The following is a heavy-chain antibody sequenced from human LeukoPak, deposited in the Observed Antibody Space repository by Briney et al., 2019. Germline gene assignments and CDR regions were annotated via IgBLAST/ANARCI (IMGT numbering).Heavy chain of an antibody. D-gene: IGHD3-3*01. J-gene: IGHJ5*02. V-gene: IGHV1-3*01. CDR2: INAGNGNT. CDR1: GYTFTSYA. CDR3: ARDQVDFWSGTNWFDP. Sequence: ASVKVSCTASGYTFTSYAMHWVRQAPGQRLEWMGWINAGNGNTKYSQKFQGRVTITRDTSASTAYMELSSLRSEDTAVYYCARDQVDFWSGTNWFDPWGQGTLVTVSS.